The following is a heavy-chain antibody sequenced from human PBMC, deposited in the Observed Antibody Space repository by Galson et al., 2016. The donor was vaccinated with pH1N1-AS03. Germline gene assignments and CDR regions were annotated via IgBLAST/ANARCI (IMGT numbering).Heavy chain of an antibody. CDR3: ARVYYCTTTRCHKTFWYFVL. V-gene: IGHV4-39*01. D-gene: IGHD2-2*02. J-gene: IGHJ2*01. CDR2: IYYTGDT. CDR1: GGSVSLSSFY. Sequence: SETLSLTCAVSGGSVSLSSFYWGWIRQPPGKGLEWIGSIYYTGDTYYNPSLRSRIVISVDTSKNQFSLNLRPVTAADTVVYYCARVYYCTTTRCHKTFWYFVLWGRGTLVSFSS.